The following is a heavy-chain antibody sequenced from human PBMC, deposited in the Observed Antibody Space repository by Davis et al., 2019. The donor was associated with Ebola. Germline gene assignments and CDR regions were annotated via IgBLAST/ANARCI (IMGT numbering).Heavy chain of an antibody. CDR3: AGQGDQMATIPSTPFDY. Sequence: KVSCKGSGYSFTSYWIGWVRQMPGKGLEWMGIIYPGDSDTRYSPSFQGQVTISADKSISTAYLQWSSLKASDTAMYYCAGQGDQMATIPSTPFDYWGQGTLVTVSS. CDR2: IYPGDSDT. CDR1: GYSFTSYW. V-gene: IGHV5-51*01. D-gene: IGHD5-24*01. J-gene: IGHJ4*02.